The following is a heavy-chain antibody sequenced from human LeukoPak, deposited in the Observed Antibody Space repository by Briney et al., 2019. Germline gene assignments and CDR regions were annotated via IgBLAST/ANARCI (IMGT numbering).Heavy chain of an antibody. CDR1: GGSISSYY. V-gene: IGHV4-4*07. D-gene: IGHD2-8*02. CDR2: IYTSGST. CDR3: ARVVVYAKSDWFDP. J-gene: IGHJ5*02. Sequence: SETLSLTCTVSGGSISSYYWSWIRQPAGKGLERIGRIYTSGSTNYNPSLKSRVTMSVDTSKNQFSLKLSSVTAADTAVYYCARVVVYAKSDWFDPWGQGTLVTVSS.